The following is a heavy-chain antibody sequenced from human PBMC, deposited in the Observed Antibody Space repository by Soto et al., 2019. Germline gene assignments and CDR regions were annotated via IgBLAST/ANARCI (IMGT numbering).Heavy chain of an antibody. CDR3: AKDQEGYCSGGSCRVFDY. J-gene: IGHJ4*02. Sequence: EVQLLESGGGLVQPGGSLRLSCAASGFTFSSYAMSWVRQAPGKGLEWVSGISGSGGSTYYADSVKGRFTISRDNPQNTLYLQLNSLRAEDTAVYYCAKDQEGYCSGGSCRVFDYWGQGTLVTVSS. V-gene: IGHV3-23*01. CDR2: ISGSGGST. CDR1: GFTFSSYA. D-gene: IGHD2-15*01.